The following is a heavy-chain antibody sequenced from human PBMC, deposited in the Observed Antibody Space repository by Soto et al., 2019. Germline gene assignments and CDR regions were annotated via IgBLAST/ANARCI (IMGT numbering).Heavy chain of an antibody. CDR1: GYTFTTYG. V-gene: IGHV1-18*01. CDR2: ISAYNGNT. CDR3: ARVAVAFDY. J-gene: IGHJ4*02. Sequence: ASVKVSCKASGYTFTTYGIGWVRQAPGQGLEWMGWISAYNGNTDYAQRLQGRVTMTTDTSTSTAYMELRSLRSDDTAVYYCARVAVAFDYWGQGTLVTVSS. D-gene: IGHD6-19*01.